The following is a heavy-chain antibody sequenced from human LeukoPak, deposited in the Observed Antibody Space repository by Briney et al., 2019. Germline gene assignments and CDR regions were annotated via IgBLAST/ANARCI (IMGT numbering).Heavy chain of an antibody. CDR1: GGSISSGGYS. D-gene: IGHD3-16*01. Sequence: SQTLSLTCAVSGGSISSGGYSWTWIRQPPGKGLECIGHIYYSGTTYYNPSLKSRVTISLDTSKNQFSLKLSSVTAADTAVYYCARSGGGLGAHTWFDYWGQGTLVTVSS. J-gene: IGHJ4*02. V-gene: IGHV4-30-4*07. CDR3: ARSGGGLGAHTWFDY. CDR2: IYYSGTT.